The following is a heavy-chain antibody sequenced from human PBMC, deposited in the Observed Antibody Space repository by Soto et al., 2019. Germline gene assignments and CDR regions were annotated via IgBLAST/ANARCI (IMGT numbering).Heavy chain of an antibody. Sequence: QVQLQESGPGLVKPSETLSLTCTVSGGSISSYYWSWIRQPPGKGLEWIGYIYYSGSTNYNPSLQSRDTISVDTSKNQFSLKLSSVTAADTAVYYCARLEYSSGWYRFGYWGQGTLVTVSS. CDR1: GGSISSYY. CDR3: ARLEYSSGWYRFGY. J-gene: IGHJ4*02. CDR2: IYYSGST. D-gene: IGHD6-19*01. V-gene: IGHV4-59*01.